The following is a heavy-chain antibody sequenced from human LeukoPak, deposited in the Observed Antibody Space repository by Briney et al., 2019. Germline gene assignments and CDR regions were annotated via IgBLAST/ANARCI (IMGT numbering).Heavy chain of an antibody. D-gene: IGHD4-11*01. CDR2: IHTSGST. V-gene: IGHV4-61*02. J-gene: IGHJ4*02. CDR1: GGSISSGSYY. CDR3: ARGNSNYDY. Sequence: PSETLSLTCTVSGGSISSGSYYWSWIRQPAGKGLEWLGRIHTSGSTNYNPSLKSRVTISVDTSKNQFSLNLSSVTAADTAVYYCARGNSNYDYWGQGTLVTVSS.